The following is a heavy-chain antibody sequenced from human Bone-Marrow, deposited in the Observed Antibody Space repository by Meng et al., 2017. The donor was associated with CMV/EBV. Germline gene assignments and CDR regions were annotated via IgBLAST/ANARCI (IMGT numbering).Heavy chain of an antibody. CDR3: AKIDYDSSGG. J-gene: IGHJ4*02. CDR2: IRYDGSNK. Sequence: GESLKISCAASGFTFSSYGMHWVRQAPGKGLEWVAFIRYDGSNKYYADSVKGRFTISRDNSKNTLYLQMNSLRAEDTALYYCAKIDYDSSGGWGQGTLVTVSS. D-gene: IGHD3-22*01. V-gene: IGHV3-30*02. CDR1: GFTFSSYG.